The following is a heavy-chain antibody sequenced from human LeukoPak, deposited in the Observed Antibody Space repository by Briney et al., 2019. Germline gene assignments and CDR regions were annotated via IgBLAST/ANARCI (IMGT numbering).Heavy chain of an antibody. V-gene: IGHV4-31*03. CDR2: IYYSGST. D-gene: IGHD6-19*01. CDR3: ARDQQWRWFDP. J-gene: IGHJ5*02. Sequence: SETLSLTCTVSGGSISSGGYYWSWIRQHPGKGLEWIGYIYYSGSTYYNPSLKSRVTISVDTSKNQFSLKLSSVTAADTAVYYCARDQQWRWFDPWGQGTLVTVSS. CDR1: GGSISSGGYY.